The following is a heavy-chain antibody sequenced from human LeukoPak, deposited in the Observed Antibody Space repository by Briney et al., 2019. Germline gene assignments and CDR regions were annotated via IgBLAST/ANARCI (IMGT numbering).Heavy chain of an antibody. J-gene: IGHJ4*02. CDR1: GGTFTSYT. CDR3: ARDDRYYYDSSGYYFG. CDR2: IIPILGIA. D-gene: IGHD3-22*01. Sequence: ASVKVSCKASGGTFTSYTISWVRQAPGQGLEWMGGIIPILGIANYAQKFQGRVTITADKSTSTAYMELSSLRSEDTAVYYCARDDRYYYDSSGYYFGWGQGTLVTVSS. V-gene: IGHV1-69*10.